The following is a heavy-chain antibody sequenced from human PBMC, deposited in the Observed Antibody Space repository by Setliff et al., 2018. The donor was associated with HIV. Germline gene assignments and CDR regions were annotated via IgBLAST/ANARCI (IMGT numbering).Heavy chain of an antibody. CDR3: ARPRGFDSFDV. Sequence: ASVKVSCKATEYMILAHKMNWVRQAPGQGLEWIGRISPNNGVAEYAPKFQGRVIMTLDTSISTAYLEIPRLTSGDAAVYYCARPRGFDSFDVWGQGTMVTVSS. CDR1: EYMILAHK. J-gene: IGHJ3*01. V-gene: IGHV1-2*06. CDR2: ISPNNGVA. D-gene: IGHD3-10*01.